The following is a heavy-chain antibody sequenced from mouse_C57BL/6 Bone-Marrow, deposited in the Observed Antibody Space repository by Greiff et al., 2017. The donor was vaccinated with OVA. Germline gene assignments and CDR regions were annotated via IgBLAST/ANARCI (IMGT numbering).Heavy chain of an antibody. CDR2: ISDGGSYT. CDR3: ARGLYYYGDY. J-gene: IGHJ2*01. D-gene: IGHD1-1*01. CDR1: GFTFSSYA. Sequence: EVMLVESGGGLVKPGGSLKLSCAASGFTFSSYAMSWVRQTPEKRLEWVATISDGGSYTYYPDNVKGRFTISRDNAKNNLYLQMSHLKSEDTAMYYCARGLYYYGDYWGQGTTLTVSS. V-gene: IGHV5-4*03.